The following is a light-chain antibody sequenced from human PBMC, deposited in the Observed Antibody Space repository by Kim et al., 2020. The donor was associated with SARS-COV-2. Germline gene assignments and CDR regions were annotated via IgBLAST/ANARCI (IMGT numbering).Light chain of an antibody. J-gene: IGLJ2*01. CDR3: QTWHSSIAI. CDR1: KLGNKY. CDR2: EDM. Sequence: SVPPGQTARITGSGDKLGNKYTYWYQQRPGQSPVVVIYEDMKRPSGIPERFSGSSSGNTATLTITETQALDEADYYCQTWHSSIAIFGGGTQLTVL. V-gene: IGLV3-1*01.